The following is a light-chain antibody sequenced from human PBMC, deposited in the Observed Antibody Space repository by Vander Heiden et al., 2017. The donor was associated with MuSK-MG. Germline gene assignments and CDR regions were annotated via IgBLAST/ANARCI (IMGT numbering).Light chain of an antibody. V-gene: IGKV1-5*01. J-gene: IGKJ4*01. CDR2: DGS. Sequence: DIQMTQSPPTLSASVRDRVTITCRASQSISSTWLAWYQQKPGKPPKLLIYDGSTLESGVPSRFSGSGSGTEFTLTISSLQPDDSATYYCQRDNSHPLTFSGGTKVEIK. CDR3: QRDNSHPLT. CDR1: QSISSTW.